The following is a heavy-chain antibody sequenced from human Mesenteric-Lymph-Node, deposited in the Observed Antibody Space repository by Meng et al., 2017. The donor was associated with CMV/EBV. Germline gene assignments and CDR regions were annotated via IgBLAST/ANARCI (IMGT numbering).Heavy chain of an antibody. CDR2: IYWDDDK. CDR3: AHSSGIAAAGPFYFDY. Sequence: QITLKKSVPTLVKPTQTLTLTCTFSGFSLSTSGVGVGWIRQPPGKALEWLALIYWDDDKRYSPSLKRRLTITKDTSKNQVVLTMTNMDPVDTATYYCAHSSGIAAAGPFYFDYWGQGTLVTVSS. CDR1: GFSLSTSGVG. D-gene: IGHD6-13*01. J-gene: IGHJ4*02. V-gene: IGHV2-5*02.